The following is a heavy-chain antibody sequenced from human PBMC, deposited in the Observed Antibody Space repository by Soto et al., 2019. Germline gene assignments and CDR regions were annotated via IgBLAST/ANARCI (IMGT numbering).Heavy chain of an antibody. CDR1: GFTFSSYC. J-gene: IGHJ4*02. Sequence: LXLSCAASGFTFSSYCMHWVRQAPGKGLEWVAVIWYDGSNKYYADSVKGRFTISRDNSKNTLYLQMNSLRAEDTAVYYCARDKGEGGAFDYWGQGSLVTVSS. D-gene: IGHD1-26*01. CDR3: ARDKGEGGAFDY. CDR2: IWYDGSNK. V-gene: IGHV3-33*01.